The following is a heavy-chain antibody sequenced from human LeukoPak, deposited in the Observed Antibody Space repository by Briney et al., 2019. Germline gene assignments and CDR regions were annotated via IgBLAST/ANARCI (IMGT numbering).Heavy chain of an antibody. CDR1: GGSISSGGYY. V-gene: IGHV4-31*03. CDR3: ARYLTVTTLAYYYGMDV. J-gene: IGHJ6*02. CDR2: IYYSGST. Sequence: PSETLSLTCTVSGGSISSGGYYWSWIRQHPGKGLEWIGYIYYSGSTYYNPSLKSRATISVDTSKNQFSLKLSSVTAADTAVYYCARYLTVTTLAYYYGMDVWGQGTTVTVSS. D-gene: IGHD4-17*01.